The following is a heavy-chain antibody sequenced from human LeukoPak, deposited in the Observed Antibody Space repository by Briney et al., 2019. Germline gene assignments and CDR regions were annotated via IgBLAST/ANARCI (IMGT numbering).Heavy chain of an antibody. D-gene: IGHD5-12*01. CDR2: ISWSSGNI. CDR1: GFTFDDYA. CDR3: ARDTWRRAFNYGMDV. V-gene: IGHV3-9*01. Sequence: GGSLRLSCAASGFTFDDYAMHWVRQAPGKGLEWVAGISWSSGNIGYADSVKGRFTISRDNADNSLHLQMNSLRTEDTALYFCARDTWRRAFNYGMDVWGQGTTVAVSS. J-gene: IGHJ6*02.